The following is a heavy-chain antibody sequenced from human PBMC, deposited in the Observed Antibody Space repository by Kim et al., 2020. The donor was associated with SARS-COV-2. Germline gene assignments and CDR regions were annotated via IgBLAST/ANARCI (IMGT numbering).Heavy chain of an antibody. V-gene: IGHV3-23*01. Sequence: GGSLRLSCAASGFTFSSYAMSWVRQAPGKGLEWVSAISGSGGSTYYADSVKGRFTISRDNSKSTLYLQMNSLRAEDTAVFYSVPTGGVGGFDYWGQGTLVTVSS. CDR2: ISGSGGST. J-gene: IGHJ4*02. CDR1: GFTFSSYA. CDR3: VPTGGVGGFDY. D-gene: IGHD2-8*02.